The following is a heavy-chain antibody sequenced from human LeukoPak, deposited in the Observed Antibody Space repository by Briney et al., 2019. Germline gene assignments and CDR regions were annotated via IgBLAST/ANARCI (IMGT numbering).Heavy chain of an antibody. Sequence: GGSLRLSCAASGFTFSNYAMSWVRQAPGKGLEWVSAISGSGGSTYYADSVKGRFTIPRDNSKNTLYLQMNSLRAEDTAVYYCAKVGRSSSYDSSGYYYDYWGQGTLVTVSS. D-gene: IGHD3-22*01. CDR3: AKVGRSSSYDSSGYYYDY. J-gene: IGHJ4*02. CDR1: GFTFSNYA. V-gene: IGHV3-23*01. CDR2: ISGSGGST.